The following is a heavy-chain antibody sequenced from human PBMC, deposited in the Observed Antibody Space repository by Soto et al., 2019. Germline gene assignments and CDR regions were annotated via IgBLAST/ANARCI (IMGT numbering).Heavy chain of an antibody. CDR3: GRERWLRPGGGGTEPLDI. CDR2: INPNGGST. D-gene: IGHD5-12*01. CDR1: GYSFTSQY. J-gene: IGHJ3*02. V-gene: IGHV1-46*01. Sequence: QVQLVQSGAEVKKPGASVKISCEASGYSFTSQYVHWVRQAPGQGLEWMGIINPNGGSTTYAQKFSGRVTRTRDRSTGKGSVGVSRLPTADTAFFLCGRERWLRPGGGGTEPLDIWGQGTMVTVAS.